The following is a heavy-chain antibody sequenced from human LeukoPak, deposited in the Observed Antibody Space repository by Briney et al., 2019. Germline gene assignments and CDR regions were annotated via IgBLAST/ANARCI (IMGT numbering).Heavy chain of an antibody. CDR1: GDSISSAY. V-gene: IGHV4-4*07. CDR3: ARGKRYRIYYFDY. D-gene: IGHD2-21*01. J-gene: IGHJ4*02. CDR2: LYVNGSP. Sequence: SETLSLTCTVSGDSISSAYWGWIRQSAGKGLEYIGRLYVNGSPNSNPSLKSRVTMSLDTSKNQFSLKMTSVTAADTAVYYCARGKRYRIYYFDYWGQGTLVTVSS.